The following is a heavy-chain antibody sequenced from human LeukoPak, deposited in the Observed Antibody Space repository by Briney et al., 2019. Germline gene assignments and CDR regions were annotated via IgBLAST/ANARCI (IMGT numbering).Heavy chain of an antibody. V-gene: IGHV4-59*01. D-gene: IGHD2-2*01. CDR1: GGSISSYY. CDR3: GASSGGYIVVFDY. CDR2: IYYSGST. Sequence: SETLSLTCTVSGGSISSYYWSWIRQPPGKGLEWIGYIYYSGSTNYNPSLKGRVTISVDTSKNQFSLKLSSVTAADTAVYYCGASSGGYIVVFDYWGQGTLVTVSP. J-gene: IGHJ4*02.